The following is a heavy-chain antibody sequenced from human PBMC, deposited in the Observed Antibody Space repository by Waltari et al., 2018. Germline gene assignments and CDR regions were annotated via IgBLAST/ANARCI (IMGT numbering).Heavy chain of an antibody. D-gene: IGHD6-19*01. CDR2: INWSGART. J-gene: IGHJ4*02. Sequence: EVQLVESGGGMLRPGGSLGLSCAASGFTFIVYGMSCVRQFPGKGLEWVFGINWSGARTSYADSVMGRFTVSRDNAMNSLYLEMSSLRAEDTALYYCVREVFGSGWRESYFFDYWGQGTVVTVSS. CDR1: GFTFIVYG. V-gene: IGHV3-20*04. CDR3: VREVFGSGWRESYFFDY.